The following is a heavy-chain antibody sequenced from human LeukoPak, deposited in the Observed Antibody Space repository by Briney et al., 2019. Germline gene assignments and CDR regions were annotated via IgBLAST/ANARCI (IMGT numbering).Heavy chain of an antibody. V-gene: IGHV5-10-1*01. Sequence: GESLKISCKGSGYSFTSYWISWVRPMPGKGLEWMGRIDPSDSYTNYSPSFQGHVTISADKSISTAYRQWSSLKASDTAMYYGARHSTAVAGTGADFDYWGQGTLVTVSS. J-gene: IGHJ4*02. CDR3: ARHSTAVAGTGADFDY. D-gene: IGHD6-19*01. CDR1: GYSFTSYW. CDR2: IDPSDSYT.